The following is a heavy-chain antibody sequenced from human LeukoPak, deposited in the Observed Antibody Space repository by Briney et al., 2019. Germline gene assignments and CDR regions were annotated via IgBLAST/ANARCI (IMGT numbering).Heavy chain of an antibody. V-gene: IGHV1-69*06. J-gene: IGHJ6*03. Sequence: PMASVKVSCKASGYTFTGYYMHWVRQAPGQGLEWMGGIIPIFGTANYAQKFQGRVTITADKSTSTAYMELSSLRSEDTAVYYCASSSSSYYYYMDVWGKGTTVTVSS. CDR3: ASSSSSYYYYMDV. D-gene: IGHD6-6*01. CDR1: GYTFTGYY. CDR2: IIPIFGTA.